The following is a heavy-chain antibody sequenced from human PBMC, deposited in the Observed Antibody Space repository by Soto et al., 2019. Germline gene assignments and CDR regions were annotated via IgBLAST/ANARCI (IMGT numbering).Heavy chain of an antibody. CDR3: ASPNYGSGSYSWDYYGMDV. V-gene: IGHV5-51*01. CDR1: GYSFTSYW. J-gene: IGHJ6*02. D-gene: IGHD3-10*01. CDR2: IYPGDSDT. Sequence: GESLKISCKGSGYSFTSYWIGWVRQMPGKGLEWMGIIYPGDSDTRYSPSFQGQVTISADKSISTAYLQWSSLKASDTAMYYCASPNYGSGSYSWDYYGMDVWGQGTTVTVSS.